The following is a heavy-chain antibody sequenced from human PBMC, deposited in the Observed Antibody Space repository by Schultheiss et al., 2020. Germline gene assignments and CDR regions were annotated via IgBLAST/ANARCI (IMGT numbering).Heavy chain of an antibody. J-gene: IGHJ4*02. V-gene: IGHV3-15*01. CDR3: AKDITFGGVIVGTFDY. D-gene: IGHD3-16*02. Sequence: GGSLRLSCAVSGFNFRDAWMTWVRQAPGKGLEWVGHIKRIFDGGRTAYAAPVEGRFIIFRSDAKNTVYLQMNSLRAEDTAVYYCAKDITFGGVIVGTFDYWGQGTLVTVSS. CDR2: IKRIFDGGRT. CDR1: GFNFRDAW.